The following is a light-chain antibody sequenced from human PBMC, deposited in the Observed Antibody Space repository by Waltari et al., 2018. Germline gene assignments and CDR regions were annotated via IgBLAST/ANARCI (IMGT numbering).Light chain of an antibody. V-gene: IGKV1-39*01. Sequence: DIQMTQSPSSLSASVGDRVTITCRPSKSISRYLISYQQKPGNAPNLLIYPASTLQSRVPLRVSGSGSETDFTLTISSLQPEDFATYYWQQSDRTPYTYGQRTKL. J-gene: IGKJ2*01. CDR1: KSISRY. CDR3: QQSDRTPYT. CDR2: PAS.